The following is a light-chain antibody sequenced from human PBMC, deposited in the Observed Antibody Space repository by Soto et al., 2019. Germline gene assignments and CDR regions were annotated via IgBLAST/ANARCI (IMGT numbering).Light chain of an antibody. J-gene: IGLJ2*01. CDR3: AAWDDSLKGVV. CDR1: TSNIGSNY. Sequence: QSVLTQPPSASGTPGQGVTISCSGSTSNIGSNYVYWYQQLPGTAPKLLIYRNNQRPSGVPDRFSGSKSGTSASLAISGLRSDDEADYFCAAWDDSLKGVVFGGGTKLTVL. V-gene: IGLV1-47*01. CDR2: RNN.